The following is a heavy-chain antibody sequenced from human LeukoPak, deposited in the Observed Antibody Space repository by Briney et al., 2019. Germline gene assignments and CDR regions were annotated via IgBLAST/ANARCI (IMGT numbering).Heavy chain of an antibody. J-gene: IGHJ4*02. CDR2: SRNKANSYTT. CDR3: ARQSPNMATWPSYFEY. V-gene: IGHV3-72*01. D-gene: IGHD2/OR15-2a*01. Sequence: GGSVPLLCAASGVPYSDHYEDWVRQAPGKGLEWVGRSRNKANSYTTGYAASVKRRFTISRRDSKNSLYLRMNSMKTEDTAVYYCARQSPNMATWPSYFEYRGQG. CDR1: GVPYSDHY.